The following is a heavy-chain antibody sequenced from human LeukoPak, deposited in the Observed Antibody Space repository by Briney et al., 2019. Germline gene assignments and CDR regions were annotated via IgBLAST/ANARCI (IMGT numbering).Heavy chain of an antibody. Sequence: GALRLSCAASGFTFSSYGMSWVRQAPGKGLEWVSAISGSGGSTYYADSVKGRFTISRDNAKNTLYLQMNSLRAEDTAVYYCARTLLWFGEPDYWGQGTLVTVSS. D-gene: IGHD3-10*01. J-gene: IGHJ4*02. CDR2: ISGSGGST. V-gene: IGHV3-23*01. CDR3: ARTLLWFGEPDY. CDR1: GFTFSSYG.